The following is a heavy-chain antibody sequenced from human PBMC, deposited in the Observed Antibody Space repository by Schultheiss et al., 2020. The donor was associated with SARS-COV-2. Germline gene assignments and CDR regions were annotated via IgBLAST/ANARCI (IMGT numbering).Heavy chain of an antibody. CDR3: ARGDYVDYDYYYGMDV. CDR2: INPNSGGT. V-gene: IGHV1-2*06. CDR1: GYTFTDYY. Sequence: ASVKVSCKASGYTFTDYYMHWVRQAPGQGLEWMGRINPNSGGTNYAQKFQGRVTMTRDTSISTAYMELSRLRSEDTAVYYCARGDYVDYDYYYGMDVWGQGTTVTVSS. J-gene: IGHJ6*02. D-gene: IGHD4-17*01.